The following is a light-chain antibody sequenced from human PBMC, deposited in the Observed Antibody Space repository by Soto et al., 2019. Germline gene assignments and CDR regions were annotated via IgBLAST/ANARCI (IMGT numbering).Light chain of an antibody. Sequence: QSALTQPASVSVSLGQSITISCTGSSSDVGGYNFVSWYQQHPGKAPKLLIYDVNARASGVSNRFSGSKSGNSASLTISGPQAEDEADYFCSSYAASTPVVFGEGTKLTVL. V-gene: IGLV2-14*01. J-gene: IGLJ3*02. CDR1: SSDVGGYNF. CDR2: DVN. CDR3: SSYAASTPVV.